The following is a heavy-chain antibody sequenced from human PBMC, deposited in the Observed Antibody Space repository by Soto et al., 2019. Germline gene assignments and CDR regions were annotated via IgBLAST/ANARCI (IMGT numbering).Heavy chain of an antibody. CDR2: ISSNGGST. V-gene: IGHV3-64*01. Sequence: PGGSLRLPCAASGFTFSSYAMHCVRQAPGKGLEYVSAISSNGGSTYYANSVKGRFTISRDNSKNTLYLQMGSLRAEDMAVYYCARALGYAFDIWGQGTMVTVSS. J-gene: IGHJ3*02. D-gene: IGHD7-27*01. CDR3: ARALGYAFDI. CDR1: GFTFSSYA.